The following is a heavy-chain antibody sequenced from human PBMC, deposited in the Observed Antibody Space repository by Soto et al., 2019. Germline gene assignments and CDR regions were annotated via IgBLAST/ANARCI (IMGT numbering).Heavy chain of an antibody. V-gene: IGHV3-23*01. CDR2: ISGSGGNT. J-gene: IGHJ5*02. CDR1: RFTFSTYA. D-gene: IGHD3-10*01. Sequence: EVQLLESGGGLVQPGGSLRLSCAASRFTFSTYAMSWVRQAPGKGLEWVSDISGSGGNTYYADSVKGRFTISRDNSKNTQYLQMNRLRAEDTAVYYCAKSAMVRGGGGFDPWGQGTLVTVSS. CDR3: AKSAMVRGGGGFDP.